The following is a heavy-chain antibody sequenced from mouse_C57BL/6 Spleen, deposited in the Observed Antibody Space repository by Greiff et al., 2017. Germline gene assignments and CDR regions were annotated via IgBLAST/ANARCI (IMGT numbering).Heavy chain of an antibody. Sequence: QVQLQQSGAELARPGASVKMSCKASGYTFTSYTMHWVKQRPGQGLEWIGYINPSSGYTKYNQKFKDKATLTADKSSSTAYMQLSSLTSEDSAVYYCARYYGSSYAMDYWGQGTSVTVSS. CDR1: GYTFTSYT. D-gene: IGHD1-1*01. V-gene: IGHV1-4*01. J-gene: IGHJ4*01. CDR3: ARYYGSSYAMDY. CDR2: INPSSGYT.